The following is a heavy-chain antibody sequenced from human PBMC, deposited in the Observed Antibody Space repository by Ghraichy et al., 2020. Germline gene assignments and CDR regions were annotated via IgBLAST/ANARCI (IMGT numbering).Heavy chain of an antibody. CDR3: ARGSMVRGASFDY. D-gene: IGHD3-10*01. J-gene: IGHJ4*02. CDR2: IYTSGST. Sequence: SETLSLTCTVSGGSISSGSYYWSWIRQPAGKGLEWIGRIYTSGSTNYNPSLKSRVTISVDTSKNQFSLKLSSVTAADTAVYYCARGSMVRGASFDYWGQGTLVIVSS. CDR1: GGSISSGSYY. V-gene: IGHV4-61*02.